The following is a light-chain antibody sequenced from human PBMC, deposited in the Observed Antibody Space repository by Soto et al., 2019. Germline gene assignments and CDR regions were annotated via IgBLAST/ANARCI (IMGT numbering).Light chain of an antibody. Sequence: QSALTQPASVSGSPGQSITISCTGTSSDVGSYNLVSWYQQHPGKAPKLMIYEGSNRPSGVSNRFSASKSGNTASLTISGLQAEDEADYYCCSYAGSSTFVFGAGTKLTVL. J-gene: IGLJ2*01. CDR2: EGS. CDR1: SSDVGSYNL. CDR3: CSYAGSSTFV. V-gene: IGLV2-23*03.